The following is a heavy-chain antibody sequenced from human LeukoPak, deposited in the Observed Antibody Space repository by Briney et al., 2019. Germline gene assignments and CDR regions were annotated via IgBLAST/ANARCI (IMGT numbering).Heavy chain of an antibody. V-gene: IGHV1-8*01. Sequence: ASVKVSCKASGYTFTSYDINWVRQATGQGLEWMGWMNPNSGNTGYAQKFQGRVTMTRNTSISTAYMELSSLRSDDTAVYYCARSAAAGPALYYYYMDVWGKGTTVTISS. J-gene: IGHJ6*03. CDR2: MNPNSGNT. CDR1: GYTFTSYD. D-gene: IGHD6-13*01. CDR3: ARSAAAGPALYYYYMDV.